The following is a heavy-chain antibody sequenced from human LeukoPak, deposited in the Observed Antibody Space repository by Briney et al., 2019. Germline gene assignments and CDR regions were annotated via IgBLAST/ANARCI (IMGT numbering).Heavy chain of an antibody. CDR3: ARHRDIVGAPPSRIDY. Sequence: SGTLSLTCTVSGGSISSRSYYWGWIPQPPGKGRVWIGSIYYSGSTNYNPSFKSRVTISVDTSKNKSSLKLSSVTAADTAVYYCARHRDIVGAPPSRIDYWGQGTLVTVSS. D-gene: IGHD1-26*01. CDR1: GGSISSRSYY. V-gene: IGHV4-39*01. J-gene: IGHJ4*02. CDR2: IYYSGST.